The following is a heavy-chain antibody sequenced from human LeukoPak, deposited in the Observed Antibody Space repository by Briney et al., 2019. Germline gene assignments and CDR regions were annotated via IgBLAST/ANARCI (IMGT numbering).Heavy chain of an antibody. CDR2: ISGSGGGT. J-gene: IGHJ4*02. CDR1: GFTFSTYA. D-gene: IGHD6-13*01. CDR3: AKDDDIAAAVRAPRLFDY. V-gene: IGHV3-23*01. Sequence: GGSLRLSCAASGFTFSTYAMSWVRQAAGKGLEWVSLISGSGGGTYYADSVKGRFTISRDNSKNTLYLQMNSLRAEDTAVYYCAKDDDIAAAVRAPRLFDYWGQGTLVTVSS.